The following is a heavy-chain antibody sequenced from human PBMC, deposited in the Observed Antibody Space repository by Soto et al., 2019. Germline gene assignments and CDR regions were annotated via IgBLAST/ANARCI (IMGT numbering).Heavy chain of an antibody. V-gene: IGHV4-30-4*01. J-gene: IGHJ4*02. CDR3: AGELSNSPEYFDF. Sequence: SETLSLTCTVSGGSISSDYYYWSWILHPPGKGLEWIGYIYYSVRTAYNPSLKSRIIISIDTSKNKFSLSLNSMNAADTAVYYCAGELSNSPEYFDFWGLGTMVTVSS. D-gene: IGHD6-6*01. CDR1: GGSISSDYYY. CDR2: IYYSVRT.